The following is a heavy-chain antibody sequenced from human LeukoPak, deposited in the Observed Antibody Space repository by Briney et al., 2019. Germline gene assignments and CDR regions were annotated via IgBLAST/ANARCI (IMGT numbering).Heavy chain of an antibody. CDR3: ARDGGYCSSTSCYTLDY. CDR1: GFIFDDFG. CDR2: INWNSGDI. J-gene: IGHJ4*02. V-gene: IGHV3-20*04. D-gene: IGHD2-2*02. Sequence: GGSLRLSCEASGFIFDDFGMSWVRQAPGKGLEWVFGINWNSGDIGYADSVKGRFTISRDNAKNSLYLQMNSLRAEDTALYYCARDGGYCSSTSCYTLDYWGQGTLVTVSS.